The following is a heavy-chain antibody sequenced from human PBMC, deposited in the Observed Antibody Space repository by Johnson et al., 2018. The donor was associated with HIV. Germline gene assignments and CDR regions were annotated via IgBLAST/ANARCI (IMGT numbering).Heavy chain of an antibody. J-gene: IGHJ3*02. CDR2: IGTAGDT. Sequence: VQLVESGGGLIQHGGSLRLSCAASGFTFSNYDMYWVRQATGKGLEWVSGIGTAGDTHYADSLKGRFTISRDNSKNTLYLQMNSLRAEDTAVYYCAKSGFSGSYQGAYDIWGQGTMVTVSS. CDR1: GFTFSNYD. D-gene: IGHD1-26*01. CDR3: AKSGFSGSYQGAYDI. V-gene: IGHV3-13*01.